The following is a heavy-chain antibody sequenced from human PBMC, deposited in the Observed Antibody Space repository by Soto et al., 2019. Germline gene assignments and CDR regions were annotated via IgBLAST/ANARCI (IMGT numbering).Heavy chain of an antibody. J-gene: IGHJ6*02. V-gene: IGHV5-51*01. CDR1: GYSFTSYC. CDR2: IYPGDSDT. D-gene: IGHD6-13*01. CDR3: ARTSAAGKYYYGMDV. Sequence: SLKISCKGSGYSFTSYCIGWVRQMPGKGREWMGIIYPGDSDTRYSPSFQGQVTISADKSISTAYLQWSSLKASDTAMYYCARTSAAGKYYYGMDVWGQGTTVTVSS.